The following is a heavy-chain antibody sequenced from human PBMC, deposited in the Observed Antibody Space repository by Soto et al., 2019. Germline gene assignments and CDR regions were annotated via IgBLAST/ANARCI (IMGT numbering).Heavy chain of an antibody. J-gene: IGHJ5*02. CDR3: AHSFYDYIWGSYRYSFDWFDP. Sequence: QITLKESGPTLVKPTQTLTLTCTFSGFSLSTSGVGVGWIRQPPGKALEWLALIYWDDDKRYSPSLKSRLTITKDPSKNQVVLTMTNMDPVDTATYYCAHSFYDYIWGSYRYSFDWFDPWGQGTLVTVSS. CDR1: GFSLSTSGVG. D-gene: IGHD3-16*02. V-gene: IGHV2-5*02. CDR2: IYWDDDK.